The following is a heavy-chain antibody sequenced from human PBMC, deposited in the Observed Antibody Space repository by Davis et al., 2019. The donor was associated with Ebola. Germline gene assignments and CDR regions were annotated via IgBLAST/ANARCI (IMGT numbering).Heavy chain of an antibody. D-gene: IGHD2-2*01. CDR2: INHSGGT. CDR1: GGSFSGYY. V-gene: IGHV4-34*01. Sequence: SETLSLTCAVYGGSFSGYYWSWIRQPPGKGLEWIGEINHSGGTKYNPSLKSRVTVSVDTSKNQFSLKLSSVTAADTAVYYCARGRLVPHFHYYYYLDVWGKGTTVTVSS. J-gene: IGHJ6*03. CDR3: ARGRLVPHFHYYYYLDV.